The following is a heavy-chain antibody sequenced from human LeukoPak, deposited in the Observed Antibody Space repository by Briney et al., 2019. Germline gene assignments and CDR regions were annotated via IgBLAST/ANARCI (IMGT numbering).Heavy chain of an antibody. D-gene: IGHD6-13*01. J-gene: IGHJ4*02. V-gene: IGHV3-53*01. Sequence: GGSLRLSCAASGFTFSSYGMSWVRQAPGKGLEWVSVIYSGGSTYYADSVKGRFTISRDNSKNTLYLQMNSLRAEDTAVYYCAGSSSCRYWGQGTLVTVSS. CDR1: GFTFSSYG. CDR2: IYSGGST. CDR3: AGSSSCRY.